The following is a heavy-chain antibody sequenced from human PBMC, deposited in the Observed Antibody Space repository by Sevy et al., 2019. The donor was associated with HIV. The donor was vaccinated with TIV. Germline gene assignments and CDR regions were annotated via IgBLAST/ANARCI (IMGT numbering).Heavy chain of an antibody. V-gene: IGHV3-74*01. D-gene: IGHD2-15*01. CDR3: ARDGDSVVVVAAFYFDY. J-gene: IGHJ4*02. CDR1: GFTFSSYW. CDR2: INSDGRST. Sequence: GGSLRLSCAASGFTFSSYWMHWVRQAPGKGLVWVSRINSDGRSTSYADSVKGRFTIFRDNAKNTLFLQMNSLRAEDTAVYYCARDGDSVVVVAAFYFDYWGQGTLVTVSS.